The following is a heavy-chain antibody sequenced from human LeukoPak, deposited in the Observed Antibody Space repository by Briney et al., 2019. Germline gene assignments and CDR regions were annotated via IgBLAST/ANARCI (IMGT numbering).Heavy chain of an antibody. CDR2: ISLIGQT. Sequence: SETLSLTCGVSGGSIRSTNWWSWVRQPPGQGLEWIGEISLIGQTNFNPSLNGRVTMSLDESRNQLSLKPTSVTAADTAIYYCSSESGAFCPFGYWGQGTLVIVPP. D-gene: IGHD1-26*01. CDR1: GGSIRSTNW. J-gene: IGHJ4*02. CDR3: SSESGAFCPFGY. V-gene: IGHV4/OR15-8*02.